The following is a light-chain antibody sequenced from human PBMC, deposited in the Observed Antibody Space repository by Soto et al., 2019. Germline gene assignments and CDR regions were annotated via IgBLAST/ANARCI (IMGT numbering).Light chain of an antibody. Sequence: EIVLTQSPATLSLSPGERATLSCGASQSVSSSYIAWYQQSPGLAPRLLIYDASSRATGTPGRFSGSGSGTDFTLTISSLEPGDFAVYYCQQYGSSPYTFGQGTKLEI. CDR3: QQYGSSPYT. J-gene: IGKJ2*01. V-gene: IGKV3D-20*01. CDR1: QSVSSSY. CDR2: DAS.